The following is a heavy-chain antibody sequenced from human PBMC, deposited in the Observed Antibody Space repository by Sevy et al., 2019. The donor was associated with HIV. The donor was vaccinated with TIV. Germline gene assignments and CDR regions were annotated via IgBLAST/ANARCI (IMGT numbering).Heavy chain of an antibody. V-gene: IGHV3-21*01. CDR3: ARAVLEISTWRSDY. Sequence: GGSLRLSCAASGFTFSSYRMTWVRQAPGKGLEWVSCISSNSGYINYADSVKGRFTISRDNAKNLLFLQMDSLRAEDTAGYYCARAVLEISTWRSDYWGQGTLVTVSS. J-gene: IGHJ4*02. D-gene: IGHD1-1*01. CDR1: GFTFSSYR. CDR2: ISSNSGYI.